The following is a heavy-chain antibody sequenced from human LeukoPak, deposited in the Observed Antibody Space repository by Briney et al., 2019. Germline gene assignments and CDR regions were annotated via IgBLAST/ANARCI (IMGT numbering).Heavy chain of an antibody. V-gene: IGHV4-31*03. D-gene: IGHD2-15*01. CDR3: ARLNCSGGSCYSVDH. CDR2: IYYRGST. J-gene: IGHJ5*02. Sequence: SETLSLTCTVSGGSISSGGYYWSWIRQHPGKGLEWIGCIYYRGSTYYNPSLKSRITISVDTSKNQFSLNLSSVTAADTAVYYCARLNCSGGSCYSVDHWGQGTLVTVSS. CDR1: GGSISSGGYY.